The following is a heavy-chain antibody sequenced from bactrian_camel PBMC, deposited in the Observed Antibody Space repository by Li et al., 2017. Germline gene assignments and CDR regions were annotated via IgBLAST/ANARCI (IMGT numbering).Heavy chain of an antibody. V-gene: IGHV3S42*01. CDR2: IAYDGWVT. Sequence: VQLVESGGGLVPPGGSLRLSCAASGFQFSDCPMSWVRQAPGKGLEWVAQIAYDGWVTRYHDSAKGRFTISRDNARNTLYLQMNSLKPEDTATYYCTKDRSYGTRNWAQSTRGQGTQVTVS. D-gene: IGHD3*01. CDR1: GFQFSDCP. J-gene: IGHJ4*01. CDR3: TKDRSYGTRNWAQST.